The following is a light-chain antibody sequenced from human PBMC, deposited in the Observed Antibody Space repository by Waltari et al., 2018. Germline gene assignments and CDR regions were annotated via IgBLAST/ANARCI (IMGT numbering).Light chain of an antibody. CDR2: AAS. Sequence: DIQMTQSPSSLSASVGDRVTITCRTSQSISSFLNWYQQKLGKAPKLLIYAASSLQCGVPSRFSGSGSGTDFTLTISSLQPEDFATYYCQQSYSNPLTFGGGTKVEIK. CDR3: QQSYSNPLT. V-gene: IGKV1-39*01. J-gene: IGKJ4*01. CDR1: QSISSF.